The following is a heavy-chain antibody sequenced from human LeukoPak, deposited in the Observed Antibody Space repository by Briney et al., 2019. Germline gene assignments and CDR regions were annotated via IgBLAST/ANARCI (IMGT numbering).Heavy chain of an antibody. CDR2: INPNSGGT. V-gene: IGHV1-2*02. CDR3: ARDWEGLGEYWYFDL. CDR1: GYTFTGYY. D-gene: IGHD1-26*01. Sequence: ASVTVSYKASGYTFTGYYMHWVRQAPGQGLEGMGWINPNSGGTNYAQMFHGRVAITRHTSITTPYMDLSRLRSDDPAVHYCARDWEGLGEYWYFDLWGRGTLVTVSS. J-gene: IGHJ2*01.